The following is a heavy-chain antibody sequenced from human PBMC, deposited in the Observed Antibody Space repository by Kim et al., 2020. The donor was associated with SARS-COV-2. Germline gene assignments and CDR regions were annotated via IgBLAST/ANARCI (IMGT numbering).Heavy chain of an antibody. D-gene: IGHD5-18*01. Sequence: SVKVSCKASGGTFSSYTISWVRQAPGQGLEWMGRIIPILGIANYAQKFQGRVTITADKSTSTAYMELSSLRSEDTAVYYCARAGFQGYSHTKTLDVWGQGTTVTVSS. J-gene: IGHJ6*02. CDR1: GGTFSSYT. CDR2: IIPILGIA. CDR3: ARAGFQGYSHTKTLDV. V-gene: IGHV1-69*02.